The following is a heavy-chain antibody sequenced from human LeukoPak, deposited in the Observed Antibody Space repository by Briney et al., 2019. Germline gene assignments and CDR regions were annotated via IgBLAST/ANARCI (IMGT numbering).Heavy chain of an antibody. J-gene: IGHJ4*02. CDR2: IYPGDSDT. CDR3: ARRGDTPKLDY. D-gene: IGHD5-18*01. Sequence: GESLKISCKGSRYSFTNYWIGWVRQMPGKGLEWMGIIYPGDSDTRYSPSFQGQVTISADESISTAYLQWSSLKASDTAMYYCARRGDTPKLDYWGQGTLVTVSS. V-gene: IGHV5-51*01. CDR1: RYSFTNYW.